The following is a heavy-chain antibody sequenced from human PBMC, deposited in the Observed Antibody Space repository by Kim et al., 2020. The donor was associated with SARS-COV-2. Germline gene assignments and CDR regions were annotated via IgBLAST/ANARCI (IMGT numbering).Heavy chain of an antibody. CDR1: GGSISSSSYY. J-gene: IGHJ5*02. D-gene: IGHD1-26*01. CDR3: ASEGGGT. Sequence: SETLSLTCTVSGGSISSSSYYWGWIRQPPGKGLEWIGSIYYSGSTYYNPSLKSRVTISVDTTKNQFSLKLSSVTAADTAVYYCASEGGGTWGQGTLVTVSS. V-gene: IGHV4-39*01. CDR2: IYYSGST.